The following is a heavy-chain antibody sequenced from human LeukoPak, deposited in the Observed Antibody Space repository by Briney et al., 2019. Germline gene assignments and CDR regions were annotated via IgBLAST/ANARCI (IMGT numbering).Heavy chain of an antibody. D-gene: IGHD3-10*01. V-gene: IGHV1-18*01. CDR2: ISAYNGNT. CDR1: GYTFTSYG. J-gene: IGHJ4*02. Sequence: DSVKVSCKASGYTFTSYGISWVRQAPGQGLEWMGWISAYNGNTNYAQKLQGRVTMTTDTSTSTAYMELRSLRCDDTAVYYCARGYYGSGSYSKGDYWGQGTLVTVSS. CDR3: ARGYYGSGSYSKGDY.